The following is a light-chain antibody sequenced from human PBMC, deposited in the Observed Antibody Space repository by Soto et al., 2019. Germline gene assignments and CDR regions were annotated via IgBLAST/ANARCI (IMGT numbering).Light chain of an antibody. J-gene: IGKJ1*01. Sequence: DIVMTQSPATLSVSPGEGATLSCRASQSIGSSLAWYQQKPGQAPRLLMYGSYHRATGIPARFSGSGSGTEFTLTISSLQSEDFAVYYCQQYNNWPQTFGQGTKVDI. CDR1: QSIGSS. CDR2: GSY. V-gene: IGKV3D-15*01. CDR3: QQYNNWPQT.